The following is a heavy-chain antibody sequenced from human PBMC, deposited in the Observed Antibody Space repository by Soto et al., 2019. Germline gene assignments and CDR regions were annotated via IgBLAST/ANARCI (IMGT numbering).Heavy chain of an antibody. CDR1: GFTFSSYS. Sequence: EVKLLESGGGLVQPGGSLRLSCAASGFTFSSYSMSWVRQAPGKGLEWVSHITASGGTTYYADSVKGRFTISRDNSKNTLYLQMNSLRAEDTAVYYCAKSYKRTYWGQGTLVTVSS. CDR2: ITASGGTT. D-gene: IGHD1-1*01. J-gene: IGHJ4*02. V-gene: IGHV3-23*01. CDR3: AKSYKRTY.